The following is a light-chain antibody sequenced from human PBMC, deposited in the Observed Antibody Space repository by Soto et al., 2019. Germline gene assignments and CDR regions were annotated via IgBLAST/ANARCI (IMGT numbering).Light chain of an antibody. CDR2: KAS. Sequence: DIQMTQSPSTLSASVGDRVTITCRASQSIGSWLAWYQQEPGKAPKLLIYKASSLESGVPSRFSGSGSGTEFTLTISSLQPDDFASYYCQQYGSYSPRTFGQGTKVEIK. V-gene: IGKV1-5*03. CDR3: QQYGSYSPRT. J-gene: IGKJ1*01. CDR1: QSIGSW.